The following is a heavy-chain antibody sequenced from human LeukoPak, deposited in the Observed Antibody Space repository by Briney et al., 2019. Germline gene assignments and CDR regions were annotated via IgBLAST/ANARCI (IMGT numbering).Heavy chain of an antibody. CDR2: ISQTGTT. V-gene: IGHV4-4*01. CDR1: HDSLYSNKW. D-gene: IGHD6-19*01. Sequence: PPGTLSLTRAVFHDSLYSNKWWSWVRQPPGKGLEWIGKISQTGTTYYDPSLNSRTTISQDRSQNHFSPTLTSATAADTALYFCASHMAVAGTRCIDDWGARTLVTVPS. CDR3: ASHMAVAGTRCIDD. J-gene: IGHJ4*02.